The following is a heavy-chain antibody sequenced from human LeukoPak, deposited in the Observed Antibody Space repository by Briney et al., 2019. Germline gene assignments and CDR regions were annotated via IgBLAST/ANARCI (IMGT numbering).Heavy chain of an antibody. V-gene: IGHV1-69*01. CDR1: GGTFSSYA. CDR3: ASHYYDSSGPTRDTQFDY. D-gene: IGHD3-22*01. Sequence: SVKVSCKASGGTFSSYAISWVRQAPGQGLEWMGGIIPIFGTANYAQKFQGRVTITADESTSTAYMELSSLRSEDTAVYYCASHYYDSSGPTRDTQFDYWGQGTLVTVSS. CDR2: IIPIFGTA. J-gene: IGHJ4*02.